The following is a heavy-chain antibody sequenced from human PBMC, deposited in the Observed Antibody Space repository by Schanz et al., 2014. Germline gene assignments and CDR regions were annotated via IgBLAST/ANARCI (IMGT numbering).Heavy chain of an antibody. J-gene: IGHJ4*02. CDR3: ARGIGGYGANNYFDY. CDR2: INTGSGDT. D-gene: IGHD5-12*01. CDR1: EYSFTSYS. V-gene: IGHV1-3*04. Sequence: QVHLVQSGAEVKRPGASVKVSCKASEYSFTSYSMHWVRQAPGQRLEWMGWINTGSGDTKYSQNFQGRVTITRDTSASTAYMELSSLRSEDTAVYSCARGIGGYGANNYFDYWGQGTLVTLSS.